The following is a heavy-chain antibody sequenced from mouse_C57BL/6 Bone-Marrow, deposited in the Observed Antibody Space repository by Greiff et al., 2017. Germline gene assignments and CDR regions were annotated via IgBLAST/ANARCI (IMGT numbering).Heavy chain of an antibody. CDR3: ARSGDGYYVYSVDY. J-gene: IGHJ2*01. CDR1: GYTFTSYW. CDR2: INPSSGYT. D-gene: IGHD2-3*01. Sequence: VQLQQPGAELAKPGASVKMSCKASGYTFTSYWMHWVKQRPGQGLEWIGDINPSSGYTKYNQKFKDKATLTADRSSSTAYMQLSSLTYEDSAVYYCARSGDGYYVYSVDYWGQGTTLTVSS. V-gene: IGHV1-7*01.